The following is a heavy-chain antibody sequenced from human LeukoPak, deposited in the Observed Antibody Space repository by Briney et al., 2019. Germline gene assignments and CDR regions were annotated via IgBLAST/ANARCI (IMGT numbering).Heavy chain of an antibody. Sequence: PSETLSLTCSVSGGSINSYYWNWIRQPPGKGLEWIGYIYYSGSTKYNPSLKSRVTITIDTSKNQFSLKLSSVTAADTAVYYCARGRANYDSTGYYYWGQGILVTVSS. CDR1: GGSINSYY. CDR3: ARGRANYDSTGYYY. V-gene: IGHV4-59*12. CDR2: IYYSGST. J-gene: IGHJ4*02. D-gene: IGHD3-22*01.